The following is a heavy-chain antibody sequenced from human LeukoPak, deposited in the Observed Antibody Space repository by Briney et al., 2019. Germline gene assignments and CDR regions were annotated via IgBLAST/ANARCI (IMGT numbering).Heavy chain of an antibody. Sequence: PGGSLRLSCAASGFTVSSNYMTWVRQAPGKGLEWVSVIYSGGNTYYADSVKGRFTISRDNTKNTVYLQMNSLRADDTAVYYCARDVGFIVGATSGAFDIWGQGTTVTVSS. CDR2: IYSGGNT. D-gene: IGHD1-26*01. J-gene: IGHJ3*02. CDR3: ARDVGFIVGATSGAFDI. V-gene: IGHV3-66*01. CDR1: GFTVSSNY.